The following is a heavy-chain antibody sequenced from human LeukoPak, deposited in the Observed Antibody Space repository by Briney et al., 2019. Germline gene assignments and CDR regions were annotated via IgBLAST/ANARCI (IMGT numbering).Heavy chain of an antibody. CDR1: GFTVSSYA. D-gene: IGHD6-6*01. J-gene: IGHJ4*02. CDR2: ISGSGGNT. V-gene: IGHV3-23*01. Sequence: GGSLRLSCAASGFTVSSYAMSWVRQAPGKVLEWVSGISGSGGNTYYADSVKGRLTISRENSKNTLYLQMNSLRAEDTAVYYCAKGGQYSSSSGFGYWGQGTLVTVSS. CDR3: AKGGQYSSSSGFGY.